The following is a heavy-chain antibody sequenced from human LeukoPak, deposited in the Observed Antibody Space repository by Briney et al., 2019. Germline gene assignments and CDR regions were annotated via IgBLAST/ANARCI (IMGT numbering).Heavy chain of an antibody. D-gene: IGHD6-6*01. Sequence: GGSLRLSCAASGFTFSSYAMSWVRQAPGKGLEWVSGIRGSGGSTYYADSVKGRFTISRDNSKNTLYLQMNSLRAEDTAVYYCAKASGQLVPNSLFDYWGQGTLVTVSS. CDR1: GFTFSSYA. J-gene: IGHJ4*02. CDR3: AKASGQLVPNSLFDY. CDR2: IRGSGGST. V-gene: IGHV3-23*01.